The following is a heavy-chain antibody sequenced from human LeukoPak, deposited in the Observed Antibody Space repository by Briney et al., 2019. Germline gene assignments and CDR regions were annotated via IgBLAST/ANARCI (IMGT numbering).Heavy chain of an antibody. V-gene: IGHV3-21*01. CDR1: GFTFSTYD. CDR2: ISISSSYI. J-gene: IGHJ4*02. Sequence: GGSLRLSCAASGFTFSTYDMNWVRQAPGKGLEWVSSISISSSYIYYADSLKGRFTISRDNAKNSLYLQMNSLRAEDTAVYYCVTDGRAAREGDYWGQGTLVTVSS. D-gene: IGHD6-6*01. CDR3: VTDGRAAREGDY.